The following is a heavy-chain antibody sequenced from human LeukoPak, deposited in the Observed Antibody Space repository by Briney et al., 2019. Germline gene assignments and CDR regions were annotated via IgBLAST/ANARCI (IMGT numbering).Heavy chain of an antibody. Sequence: SETLSLTCAVYGGSFSGYYWSWIRQPPGKGPERIGEINHSGSTNYNPSLKSRVTISVDTSKNQFSLKLSSVTAADTAVYYCARRGRGYSYGSEDYWGQGTLVTVSS. CDR2: INHSGST. J-gene: IGHJ4*02. CDR1: GGSFSGYY. D-gene: IGHD5-18*01. CDR3: ARRGRGYSYGSEDY. V-gene: IGHV4-34*01.